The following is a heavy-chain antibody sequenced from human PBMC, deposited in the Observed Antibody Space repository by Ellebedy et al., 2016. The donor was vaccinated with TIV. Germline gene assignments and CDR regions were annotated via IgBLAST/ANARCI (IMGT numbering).Heavy chain of an antibody. J-gene: IGHJ4*02. CDR2: INPNGGSS. CDR3: ARDLTTFGLLIRTLDY. Sequence: ASVKVSXKASSYTFTDFYLHWVRQAPGQGLEWMGWINPNGGSSNYAQKFQGRVIMTRDTSISTAYMELSSLKSDDTAVYYCARDLTTFGLLIRTLDYWGQGTLVTVSS. V-gene: IGHV1-2*02. D-gene: IGHD3-3*01. CDR1: SYTFTDFY.